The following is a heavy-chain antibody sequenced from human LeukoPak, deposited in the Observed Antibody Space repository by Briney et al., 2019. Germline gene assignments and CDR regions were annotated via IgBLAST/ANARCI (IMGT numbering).Heavy chain of an antibody. CDR3: AKEGSHVLRYFDWSTNYFDY. CDR2: ISGSGGST. J-gene: IGHJ4*02. Sequence: GGSLRLSCAASGFTFSSYAMSWVRQAPGKGLEWVSAISGSGGSTYYADSVKGRFTISRDNSKNTLYLQMNSLRAEDTAVYYCAKEGSHVLRYFDWSTNYFDYWGQGTLVTVSS. CDR1: GFTFSSYA. D-gene: IGHD3-9*01. V-gene: IGHV3-23*01.